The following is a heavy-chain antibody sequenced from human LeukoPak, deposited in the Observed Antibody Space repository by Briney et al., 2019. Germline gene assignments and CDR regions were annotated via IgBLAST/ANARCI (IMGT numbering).Heavy chain of an antibody. CDR3: AREGVVVAADAFDI. CDR1: GFTFSDYH. Sequence: PGGSLRLSCAASGFTFSDYHMSWIRQVPGKGLEWVSYISSNGGTISYADSVKGRFTISRDNAKNSLYLQMNSLRAEDTAVYYCAREGVVVAADAFDIWGQGTMVTVSS. D-gene: IGHD2-15*01. V-gene: IGHV3-11*04. CDR2: ISSNGGTI. J-gene: IGHJ3*02.